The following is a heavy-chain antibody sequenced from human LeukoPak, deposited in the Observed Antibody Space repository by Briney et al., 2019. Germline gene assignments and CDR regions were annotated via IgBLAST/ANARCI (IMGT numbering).Heavy chain of an antibody. J-gene: IGHJ4*02. D-gene: IGHD5-18*01. CDR2: ISSSSSYT. CDR1: GFTFSDYY. V-gene: IGHV3-11*06. CDR3: ARERGGTAMVFDY. Sequence: GGSLRLSCAASGFTFSDYYMSWIRQAPGKGLEWVSYISSSSSYTNYADSVKGRFTISRDNAKNSLYLQMNSLRAEDTAVYYCARERGGTAMVFDYWGQGTLVTVSS.